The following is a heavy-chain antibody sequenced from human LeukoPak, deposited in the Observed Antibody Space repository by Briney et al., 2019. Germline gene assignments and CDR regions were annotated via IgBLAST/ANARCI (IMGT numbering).Heavy chain of an antibody. CDR2: IIPILGIA. V-gene: IGHV1-69*04. Sequence: SVKVSCKASGGTFSSYAISWVRQAPGQGLESMGRIIPILGIANYAQKFQGRVTITADKSTSTAYMELSSLRSEDTAVYYCAIIYYYDSSGYAIDYWGQGTLVTVSS. J-gene: IGHJ4*02. CDR1: GGTFSSYA. D-gene: IGHD3-22*01. CDR3: AIIYYYDSSGYAIDY.